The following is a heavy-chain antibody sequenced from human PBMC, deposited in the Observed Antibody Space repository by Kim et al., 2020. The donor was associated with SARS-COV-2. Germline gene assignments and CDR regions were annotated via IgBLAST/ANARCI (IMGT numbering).Heavy chain of an antibody. CDR1: GGSISSGGYY. J-gene: IGHJ3*02. D-gene: IGHD3-10*01. CDR3: ARGRLLWFGENGNAFDI. Sequence: SETLSLTCTVSGGSISSGGYYWSWIRQHPGKGLEWIGYIYYSGSTYYNPSLKSRVTISVDTSKNQFSLKLSSVTAADTAVYYCARGRLLWFGENGNAFDIWAQGTMVTVSS. V-gene: IGHV4-31*03. CDR2: IYYSGST.